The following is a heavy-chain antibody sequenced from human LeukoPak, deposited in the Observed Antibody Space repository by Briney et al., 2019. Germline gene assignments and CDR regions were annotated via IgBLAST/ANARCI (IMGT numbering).Heavy chain of an antibody. J-gene: IGHJ6*03. CDR1: GGTFSSYA. D-gene: IGHD2-2*01. V-gene: IGHV1-2*02. Sequence: GASVKVSCKASGGTFSSYAISWVRQAPGQGLEWMGWINPNSGGTNYAQKFQGRVTMTRDTSISTAYMELSRLRSDDTAVYYCARGVPVYCSSTSCYRYYIDVWGKGTTVTVSS. CDR2: INPNSGGT. CDR3: ARGVPVYCSSTSCYRYYIDV.